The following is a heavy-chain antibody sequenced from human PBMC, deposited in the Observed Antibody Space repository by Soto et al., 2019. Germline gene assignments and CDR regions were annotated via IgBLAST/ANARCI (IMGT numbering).Heavy chain of an antibody. D-gene: IGHD3-3*01. J-gene: IGHJ4*02. V-gene: IGHV2-5*02. CDR2: IYWDDDK. CDR1: GFSLSSIALGMG. CDR3: THLSMGTRGTIFFDY. Sequence: SGPTLVNPTQTLTLTCNFSGFSLSSIALGMGVGWIRQPPGKALEWLALIYWDDDKRYNPSLKSRLTVTKDISQSQVVLTMTNMDAVDTGTYYCTHLSMGTRGTIFFDYWGQGALVTVSS.